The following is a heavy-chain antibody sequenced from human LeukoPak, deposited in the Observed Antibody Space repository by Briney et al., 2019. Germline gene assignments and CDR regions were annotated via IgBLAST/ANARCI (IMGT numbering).Heavy chain of an antibody. CDR2: ISGTGGTT. J-gene: IGHJ5*02. Sequence: GGSLRLSCATSGFTFSNYAMSWVRQAPGKGLEWVSGISGTGGTTYYVDSVKGRFTISRDNSKNTPFLQMNSLRADDTAVYYCAKSSPRPGDRWGQGTLVIVSS. CDR1: GFTFSNYA. D-gene: IGHD6-6*01. V-gene: IGHV3-23*01. CDR3: AKSSPRPGDR.